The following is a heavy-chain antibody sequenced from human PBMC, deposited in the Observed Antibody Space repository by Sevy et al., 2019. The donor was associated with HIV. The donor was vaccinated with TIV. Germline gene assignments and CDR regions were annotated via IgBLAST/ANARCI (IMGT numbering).Heavy chain of an antibody. V-gene: IGHV3-21*01. CDR2: ISSSSSYI. J-gene: IGHJ6*02. Sequence: GGSLRLSCAASGFTFSSYSMNWVRQAPGKGLEWVSSISSSSSYIYYADSVKGRFTISRDNAKNSLYLQMNSLRAEDTAVYYCARAYYDFWSGYYGDYYGMDVWGQGTTVTVSS. CDR3: ARAYYDFWSGYYGDYYGMDV. CDR1: GFTFSSYS. D-gene: IGHD3-3*01.